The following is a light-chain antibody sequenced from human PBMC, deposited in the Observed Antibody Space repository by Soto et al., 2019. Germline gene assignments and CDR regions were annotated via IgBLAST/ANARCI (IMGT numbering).Light chain of an antibody. CDR1: QSVSDN. Sequence: EIVMTQSPATLSVSPGERATLSCRASQSVSDNLAWYQQKPGQAPRLLIYGASTRATGIPARFSGSGSGPEFTLTISSLQSEDFAVYYCQQSNNWPYTFGQGTKVDIK. CDR3: QQSNNWPYT. J-gene: IGKJ2*01. CDR2: GAS. V-gene: IGKV3-15*01.